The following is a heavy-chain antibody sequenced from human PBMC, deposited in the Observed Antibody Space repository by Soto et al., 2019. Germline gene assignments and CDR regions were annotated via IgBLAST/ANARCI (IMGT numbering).Heavy chain of an antibody. J-gene: IGHJ6*02. Sequence: QVQLVESGGGVVQPGRSLRLSCAASGFTFSSYGMHWVRQAPGKGLEWVAVISYDGSNKNYADSVKGRFTISRDNSKNTQYLQMNSLRAEDTAVYYCAKEVWSGPMVVWGQGTTVTVSS. D-gene: IGHD3-3*01. V-gene: IGHV3-30*18. CDR3: AKEVWSGPMVV. CDR1: GFTFSSYG. CDR2: ISYDGSNK.